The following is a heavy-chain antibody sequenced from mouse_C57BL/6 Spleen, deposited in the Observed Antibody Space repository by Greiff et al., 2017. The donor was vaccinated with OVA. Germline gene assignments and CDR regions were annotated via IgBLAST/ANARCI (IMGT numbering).Heavy chain of an antibody. CDR3: ARLQPVLRFFDY. Sequence: QVQLQQPGTELVKPGASVKLSCKASGYTFTSYWMHWVKQRPGQGLEWIGNINPSNGGTNYNEKFKGKATLTVDKSSSTAYMQLSSLTSEDSAVYYCARLQPVLRFFDYWGQGTTLTVSS. D-gene: IGHD1-1*01. CDR2: INPSNGGT. CDR1: GYTFTSYW. J-gene: IGHJ2*01. V-gene: IGHV1-53*01.